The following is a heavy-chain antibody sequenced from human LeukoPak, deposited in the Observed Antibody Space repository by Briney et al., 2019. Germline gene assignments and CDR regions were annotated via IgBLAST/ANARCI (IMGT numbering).Heavy chain of an antibody. D-gene: IGHD4/OR15-4a*01. CDR1: GFTFSSYA. CDR3: AKAVELTGGILDY. J-gene: IGHJ4*02. CDR2: ISGSGGST. Sequence: PGGSLRVSCAASGFTFSSYAMSWVRQAPGNGLEWVSAISGSGGSTYYADSVKGRFTISRDNSKNTLYLQMNSLRAEDTAVYYCAKAVELTGGILDYWGQGTLVTVSS. V-gene: IGHV3-23*01.